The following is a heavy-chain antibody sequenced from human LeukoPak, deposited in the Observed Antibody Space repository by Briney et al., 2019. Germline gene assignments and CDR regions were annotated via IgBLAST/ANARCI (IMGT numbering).Heavy chain of an antibody. D-gene: IGHD4-17*01. CDR1: GFTFSSYA. Sequence: GGSLRLSCAASGFTFSSYAMHWVRQAPGKGLEWVAVMSYDGSNKYYADSVKGRFTISRDNSKNTLYLQMNSLRAEDTAVYYCARDPPTNYGDYAIEHGMDVWGQGTTVTVSS. V-gene: IGHV3-30-3*01. CDR2: MSYDGSNK. CDR3: ARDPPTNYGDYAIEHGMDV. J-gene: IGHJ6*02.